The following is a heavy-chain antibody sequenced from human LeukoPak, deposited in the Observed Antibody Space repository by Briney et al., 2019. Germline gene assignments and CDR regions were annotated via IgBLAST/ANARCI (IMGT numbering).Heavy chain of an antibody. D-gene: IGHD3-16*02. CDR3: AREGTRYIFDY. Sequence: PGGSLRLSCAASGFTFSSYWMHWVRQAPGKGLVWVSRINTDGSSTSYADPVKGRFTISRDNAKNTLYLQMNSLRAEDTAVYYCAREGTRYIFDYWGQGTLVTVSS. CDR1: GFTFSSYW. J-gene: IGHJ4*02. V-gene: IGHV3-74*01. CDR2: INTDGSST.